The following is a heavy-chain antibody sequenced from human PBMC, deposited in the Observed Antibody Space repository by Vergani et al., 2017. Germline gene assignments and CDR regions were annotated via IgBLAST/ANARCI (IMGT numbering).Heavy chain of an antibody. Sequence: EVQLVQSGAEVKKSGESLRISCKGSGYSFTSYWISWVRQMPGKGLEWMGRIDPSDSYTNYSPSFQGHVTISADKSISTAYLQWSSLRASDTAMYYCAGHGAGYFDCWGQGTLVTVSS. V-gene: IGHV5-10-1*03. J-gene: IGHJ4*02. CDR3: AGHGAGYFDC. CDR2: IDPSDSYT. D-gene: IGHD6-13*01. CDR1: GYSFTSYW.